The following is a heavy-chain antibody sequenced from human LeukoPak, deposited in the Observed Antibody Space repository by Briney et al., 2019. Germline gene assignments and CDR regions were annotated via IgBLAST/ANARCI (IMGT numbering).Heavy chain of an antibody. Sequence: GASVKVSCKASGGTFSSYAISWVRQAPGQGLEWMGGIIPIFGTANYAQKFQGRVTITADESTSTPYMELSSLRFEDTAVYYCARDSSSWPPWGNYYMDVWGKGTTVTVSS. CDR2: IIPIFGTA. CDR3: ARDSSSWPPWGNYYMDV. CDR1: GGTFSSYA. J-gene: IGHJ6*03. D-gene: IGHD6-13*01. V-gene: IGHV1-69*13.